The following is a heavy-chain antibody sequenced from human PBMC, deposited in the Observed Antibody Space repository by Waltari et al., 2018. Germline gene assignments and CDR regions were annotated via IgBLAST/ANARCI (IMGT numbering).Heavy chain of an antibody. CDR3: ARDPAYGALDY. CDR2: IKGDGRVA. CDR1: GLPFSSSW. D-gene: IGHD4-17*01. V-gene: IGHV3-7*01. J-gene: IGHJ4*02. Sequence: EVHLVESGVGLAQPGGSLRLSCAASGLPFSSSWKTWVRQAPGKGLEWRGKIKGDGRVANCVDSVKGRFTISRDNAKNSLYLQMNSLRAEDTAVYYCARDPAYGALDYWGQGTLVTVSS.